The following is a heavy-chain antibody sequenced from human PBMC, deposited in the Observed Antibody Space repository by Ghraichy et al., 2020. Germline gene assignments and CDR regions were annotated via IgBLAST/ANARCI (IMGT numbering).Heavy chain of an antibody. J-gene: IGHJ6*02. CDR2: ISSSSSYI. CDR3: AREDTRKVYYGMDV. D-gene: IGHD5-18*01. Sequence: GGSLRLSCAASGFTFSSYSMNWVRQAPGKGLEWVSSISSSSSYIYYADSVKGRFTISRDNAKNSLYLQMNSLRAEDTAVYYCAREDTRKVYYGMDVWGQGTTVTVSS. V-gene: IGHV3-21*01. CDR1: GFTFSSYS.